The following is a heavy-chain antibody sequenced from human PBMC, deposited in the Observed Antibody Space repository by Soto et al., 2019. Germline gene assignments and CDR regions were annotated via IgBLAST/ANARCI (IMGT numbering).Heavy chain of an antibody. J-gene: IGHJ4*02. Sequence: PGESLKISCAASGFTFSSYWMSWVRQAPGKGLEWVANIKQDGSENYYVDSVRGRFTISRDNAKNSLYLQMNSLRAEDTAVYYCVRDFEGSYGCGPFDYWGQGTLVTVSS. CDR2: IKQDGSEN. CDR1: GFTFSSYW. D-gene: IGHD5-18*01. V-gene: IGHV3-7*03. CDR3: VRDFEGSYGCGPFDY.